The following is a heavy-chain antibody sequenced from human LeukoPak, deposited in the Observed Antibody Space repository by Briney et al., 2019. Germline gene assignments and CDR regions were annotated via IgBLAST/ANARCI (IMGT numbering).Heavy chain of an antibody. CDR2: VSYDGSNK. D-gene: IGHD2-15*01. CDR1: GFTFSTYG. Sequence: GGSLRLSCAASGFTFSTYGMHWVRQAPGKGLEWVAVVSYDGSNKYYADSVKGRFTISRDSSQNTLYLQMNSLSPEDTAVYYCARDPRYCSGGSCYHPQYYYYGMDVWGQGTTVTVSS. CDR3: ARDPRYCSGGSCYHPQYYYYGMDV. J-gene: IGHJ6*02. V-gene: IGHV3-30*03.